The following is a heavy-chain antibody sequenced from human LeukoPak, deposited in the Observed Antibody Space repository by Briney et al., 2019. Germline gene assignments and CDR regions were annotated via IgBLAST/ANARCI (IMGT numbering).Heavy chain of an antibody. V-gene: IGHV1-46*01. D-gene: IGHD3-10*01. Sequence: ASVKVSCKTSAYTFTAYLIHWVRQAPGQGLEWLGMIDPSGGSTAYAQKFQGRVTVTRDTSTSTLYMELSSLRSDDTAIYYCARDLGLRGVTNWFDPWGQGTLVTVSS. CDR2: IDPSGGST. CDR3: ARDLGLRGVTNWFDP. J-gene: IGHJ5*02. CDR1: AYTFTAYL.